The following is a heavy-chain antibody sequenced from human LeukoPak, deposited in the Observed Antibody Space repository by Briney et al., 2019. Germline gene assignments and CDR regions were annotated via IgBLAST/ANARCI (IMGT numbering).Heavy chain of an antibody. V-gene: IGHV3-21*01. CDR1: GFTFSSYS. D-gene: IGHD2-2*01. J-gene: IGHJ4*02. Sequence: GGSLRLSCAASGFTFSSYSMNWVRQAPGKGLEWVSSISSSSSYKYYADSVKGRFTISRDNAKNSLYLQMNSLRAEDTAVYYCARDRDRDWGVVVPAAMVYWGQGTLVTVSS. CDR3: ARDRDRDWGVVVPAAMVY. CDR2: ISSSSSYK.